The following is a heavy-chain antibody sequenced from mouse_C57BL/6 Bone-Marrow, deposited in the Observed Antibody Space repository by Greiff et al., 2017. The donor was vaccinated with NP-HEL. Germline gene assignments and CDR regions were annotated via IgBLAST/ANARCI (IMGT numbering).Heavy chain of an antibody. V-gene: IGHV1-59*01. Sequence: VQLQQPGAELVRPGTSVKLSCKASGYTFTSYWMHWVKQRPGQGLEWIGVIDPSDSYTNYNQKFKGKATLTVDTSSSTAYMQLSSLTSEDSAVYYCAITTVGGTGTTVTVSS. CDR2: IDPSDSYT. CDR1: GYTFTSYW. J-gene: IGHJ1*03. D-gene: IGHD1-1*01. CDR3: AITTV.